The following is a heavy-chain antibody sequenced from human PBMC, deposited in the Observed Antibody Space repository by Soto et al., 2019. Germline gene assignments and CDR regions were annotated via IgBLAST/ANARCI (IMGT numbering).Heavy chain of an antibody. J-gene: IGHJ6*02. CDR3: ARADYYDSSGSPDHLMDV. Sequence: QVQLVQSGAEVKKPGSSVKVSCKASGGTFSSYAISWVRQAPGQGLEWMGGIIPIFGTANYAQKFQGRVTITAEESTSTAYMELSSLRSEDTAVYYCARADYYDSSGSPDHLMDVWGQGTTVTVSS. V-gene: IGHV1-69*12. CDR1: GGTFSSYA. D-gene: IGHD3-22*01. CDR2: IIPIFGTA.